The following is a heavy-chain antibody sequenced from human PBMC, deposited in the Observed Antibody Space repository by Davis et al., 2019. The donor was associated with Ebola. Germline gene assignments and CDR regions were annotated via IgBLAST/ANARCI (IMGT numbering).Heavy chain of an antibody. D-gene: IGHD2/OR15-2a*01. CDR1: GSTFSGYD. Sequence: GGSLRLSCSASGSTFSGYDMHWVRQASGKGLEWVSAIGTAGDTYYPDSVKGRFTISRENDKNSLYLQMNSLRARDTAVYYCARGFFSLYYYGLDVWGKGTTVTVSS. CDR3: ARGFFSLYYYGLDV. CDR2: IGTAGDT. V-gene: IGHV3-13*01. J-gene: IGHJ6*04.